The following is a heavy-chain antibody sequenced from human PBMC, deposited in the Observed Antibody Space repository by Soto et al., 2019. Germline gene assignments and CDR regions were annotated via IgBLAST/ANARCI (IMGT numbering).Heavy chain of an antibody. D-gene: IGHD4-4*01. Sequence: QVHLEQSGTEVGKPGASVKVSCKASGYTFSSYAISWVRQAPGQGLEWMGWICPYNGDTDYAQNLQGRVNMTTNTPTTTGYKELRSLKSDDSAIYYCARGTTVTSTPKYYYMDLWGKGTTVTVSS. CDR3: ARGTTVTSTPKYYYMDL. V-gene: IGHV1-18*01. CDR1: GYTFSSYA. CDR2: ICPYNGDT. J-gene: IGHJ6*03.